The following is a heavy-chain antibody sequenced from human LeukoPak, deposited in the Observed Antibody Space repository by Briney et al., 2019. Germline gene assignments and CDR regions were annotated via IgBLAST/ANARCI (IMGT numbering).Heavy chain of an antibody. CDR2: IKRDGSEK. J-gene: IGHJ3*02. CDR1: GFSIRDFW. D-gene: IGHD3-22*01. Sequence: PGGSLRLSCAASGFSIRDFWMTGARQAPGKGLEGVANIKRDGSEKYSWDSVKARFTISRDNAKNSLYLQMKRLRVEDTAVLHRARPLILGESSGYRAFDIWGPGTMVTLSS. CDR3: ARPLILGESSGYRAFDI. V-gene: IGHV3-7*01.